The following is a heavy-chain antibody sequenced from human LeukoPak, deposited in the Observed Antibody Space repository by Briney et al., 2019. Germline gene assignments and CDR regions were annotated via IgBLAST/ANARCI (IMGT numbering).Heavy chain of an antibody. J-gene: IGHJ4*02. D-gene: IGHD3-22*01. Sequence: RRSLRLSCAASGFTVTSDYMSWVRQAPGKGLEWVSVIYGGGSTYYADSVKGRFSISRDTPKNAVYLQMNSLRAEDTAVYYCARAQFYHDSSTYGPDYWGQGTLVTVPS. CDR3: ARAQFYHDSSTYGPDY. V-gene: IGHV3-53*01. CDR1: GFTVTSDY. CDR2: IYGGGST.